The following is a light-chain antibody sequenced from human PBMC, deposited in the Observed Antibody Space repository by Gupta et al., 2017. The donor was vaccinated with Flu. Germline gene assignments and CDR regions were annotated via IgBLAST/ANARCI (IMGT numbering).Light chain of an antibody. V-gene: IGKV3-20*01. CDR3: QQCDSSLLT. Sequence: DQQKPGQAPRLVTYDASSRATGILDRFSCSGSETDFTLTISRLEREDFAVYSCQQCDSSLLTFGGGNKVEN. CDR2: DAS. J-gene: IGKJ4*01.